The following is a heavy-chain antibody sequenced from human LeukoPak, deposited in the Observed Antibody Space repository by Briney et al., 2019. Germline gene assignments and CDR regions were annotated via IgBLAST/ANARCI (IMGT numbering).Heavy chain of an antibody. CDR3: AKDVFPVVVPAAPLAY. CDR1: GFTFSSYG. CDR2: ISYDGSNK. J-gene: IGHJ4*02. D-gene: IGHD2-2*01. Sequence: PGRSLRLSCAASGFTFSSYGMHWVRQAPGKGLEWVAVISYDGSNKYYADCVKGRFTISRDNSKNTLYMQMNSLRAEDTAVYYCAKDVFPVVVPAAPLAYWGRGTLVTVSS. V-gene: IGHV3-30*18.